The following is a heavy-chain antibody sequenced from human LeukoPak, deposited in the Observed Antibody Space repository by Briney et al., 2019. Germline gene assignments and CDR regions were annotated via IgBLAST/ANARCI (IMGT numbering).Heavy chain of an antibody. CDR2: INRSGST. Sequence: TSETLSLTCAVYGGSLSYYYWSWIRQSPEKGLEWIGEINRSGSTNYNPSLKGRVSISVDTSKNQFSLKLSSVTAADTAIYYCARGGFYCGDDCYVDYWGQGALVTVSS. V-gene: IGHV4-34*01. J-gene: IGHJ4*02. CDR3: ARGGFYCGDDCYVDY. D-gene: IGHD2-21*02. CDR1: GGSLSYYY.